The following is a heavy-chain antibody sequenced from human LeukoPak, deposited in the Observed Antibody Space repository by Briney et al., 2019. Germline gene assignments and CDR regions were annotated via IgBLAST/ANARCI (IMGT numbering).Heavy chain of an antibody. V-gene: IGHV4-31*03. Sequence: PSQTLSLTCTVSGGSSSSGGYYWSWIRQHPGKGLEWIGYIYYSGSPYYNPSLKSRVTISLDTPKKQFSLKLSSVTAADTAVFYCARGSHSAAAPFDYWGQGILVTVSS. CDR2: IYYSGSP. J-gene: IGHJ4*02. D-gene: IGHD6-13*01. CDR1: GGSSSSGGYY. CDR3: ARGSHSAAAPFDY.